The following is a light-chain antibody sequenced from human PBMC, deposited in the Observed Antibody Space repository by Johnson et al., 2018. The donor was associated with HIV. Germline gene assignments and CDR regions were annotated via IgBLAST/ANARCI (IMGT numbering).Light chain of an antibody. J-gene: IGLJ1*01. CDR1: SSNIGNNY. CDR3: GTWDSSWGV. CDR2: ENN. V-gene: IGLV1-51*02. Sequence: QPVLTQPPSVSAAPGQKVTISCSGSSSNIGNNYVSWYQQLPGTAPKLLIYENNKRPSGIPDRFSGSKSGTSATLGITGLQTGDEADYYCGTWDSSWGVFGTGTKVTFL.